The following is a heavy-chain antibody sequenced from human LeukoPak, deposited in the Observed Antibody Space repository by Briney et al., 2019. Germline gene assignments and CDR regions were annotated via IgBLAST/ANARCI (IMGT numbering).Heavy chain of an antibody. Sequence: GESLRLSCAASGFTFSSYAMSWVRQAPGKGLELVSAISGSGGSTYYADSVKGRFTISRDNSKNTLYLQMNSLRAEDTAVYYCAKDYEDTATYIDYWGQGTLVTVSS. D-gene: IGHD5-18*01. CDR1: GFTFSSYA. V-gene: IGHV3-23*01. J-gene: IGHJ4*02. CDR2: ISGSGGST. CDR3: AKDYEDTATYIDY.